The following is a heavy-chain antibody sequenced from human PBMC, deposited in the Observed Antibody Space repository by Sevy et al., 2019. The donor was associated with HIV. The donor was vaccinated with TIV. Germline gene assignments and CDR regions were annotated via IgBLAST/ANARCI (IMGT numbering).Heavy chain of an antibody. V-gene: IGHV3-23*01. CDR2: LSFGCGEI. Sequence: GGSLRLSCAASGFTLSKYSMSWVRQPPGKGLEWVSTLSFGCGEINYADSVKDRFTISRDNSKSSVYLQMNNLRPEDTAVYYCAREGCTKPHDYWGQGALVTVSS. J-gene: IGHJ4*02. CDR3: AREGCTKPHDY. D-gene: IGHD2-8*01. CDR1: GFTLSKYS.